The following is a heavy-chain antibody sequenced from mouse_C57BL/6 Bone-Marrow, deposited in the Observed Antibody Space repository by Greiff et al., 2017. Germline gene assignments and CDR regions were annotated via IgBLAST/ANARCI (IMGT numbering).Heavy chain of an antibody. D-gene: IGHD1-1*01. J-gene: IGHJ4*01. CDR2: IYPGSGST. CDR3: ARRENYYGSSYDYYAMDY. CDR1: GYTFTSYW. Sequence: QVQLKQPGAELVKPGASVKMSCKASGYTFTSYWITWVKQRPGQGLEWIGDIYPGSGSTNYNEKFKSKATLTVDTSSSTAYMQLSSLTSEDSAVYYCARRENYYGSSYDYYAMDYWGQGTSVTVSS. V-gene: IGHV1-55*01.